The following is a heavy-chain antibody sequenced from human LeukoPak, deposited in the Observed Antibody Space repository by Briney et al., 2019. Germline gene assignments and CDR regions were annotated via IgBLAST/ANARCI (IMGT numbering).Heavy chain of an antibody. CDR2: IYYSGST. CDR3: ARGISWVREGYYYYGMDV. D-gene: IGHD3-10*01. J-gene: IGHJ6*02. V-gene: IGHV4-59*01. Sequence: SETLSLTCTVSGGSISSYYWSWIRQPPGKGLEWIGYIYYSGSTNYNPSLKSRVTISVDTSKNQFSLKLSSVTAADTAVYYCARGISWVREGYYYYGMDVWGQGTTVTVS. CDR1: GGSISSYY.